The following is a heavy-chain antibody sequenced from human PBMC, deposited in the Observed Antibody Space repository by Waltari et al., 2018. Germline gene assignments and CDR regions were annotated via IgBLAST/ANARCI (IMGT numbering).Heavy chain of an antibody. CDR2: ISWNSGSV. CDR1: GFTLDQYA. V-gene: IGHV3-9*01. D-gene: IGHD6-19*01. CDR3: AKDNEQWPHAFDH. J-gene: IGHJ4*02. Sequence: EVQLVESGGGSVQPGGSLRLACAASGFTLDQYAMHWVRQVPGKGLEWVLGISWNSGSVDYADSVKGRFTISRDNAKNSVHLQMYNLRTEDTGLYYCAKDNEQWPHAFDHWGQGTPVTVSS.